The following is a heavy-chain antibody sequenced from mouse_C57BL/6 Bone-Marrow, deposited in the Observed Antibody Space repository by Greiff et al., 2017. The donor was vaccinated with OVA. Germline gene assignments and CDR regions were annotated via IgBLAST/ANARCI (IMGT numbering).Heavy chain of an antibody. J-gene: IGHJ3*01. CDR2: IDPSDSYT. CDR3: AREGYGNYPAWFAY. CDR1: GYTFTSYW. Sequence: LQQPGAELVMPGASVKLSCKASGYTFTSYWMHWVKQRPGQGLEWIGEIDPSDSYTNYNQKFKGKSTLTVDKSSSTAYMQLSSLTSEDSAVYYCAREGYGNYPAWFAYWGQGTLVTVSA. D-gene: IGHD2-10*02. V-gene: IGHV1-69*01.